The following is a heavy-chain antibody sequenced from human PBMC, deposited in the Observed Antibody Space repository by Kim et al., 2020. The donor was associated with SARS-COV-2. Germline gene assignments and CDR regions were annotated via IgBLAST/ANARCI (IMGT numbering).Heavy chain of an antibody. CDR2: INGDGSSM. V-gene: IGHV3-11*01. CDR1: GFRFSDYD. D-gene: IGHD4-17*01. Sequence: GGSLRLSCEASGFRFSDYDMSWIRQAPGKGLGWVAYINGDGSSMKYADSVNGRFSISRDNANKSLSLQMNSLTPEDTAGYYCVREPTNWGQGTLVTVSS. J-gene: IGHJ4*02. CDR3: VREPTN.